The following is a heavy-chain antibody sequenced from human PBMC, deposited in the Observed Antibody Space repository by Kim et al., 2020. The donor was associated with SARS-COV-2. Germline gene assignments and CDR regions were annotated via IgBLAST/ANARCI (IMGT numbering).Heavy chain of an antibody. CDR3: ARDQGLRFDY. J-gene: IGHJ4*02. V-gene: IGHV4-31*02. Sequence: STYYTPSLKSRVTISVDTSKNQFSLKLSSVTAADTAVYYCARDQGLRFDYWGQGTLVTVSS. D-gene: IGHD4-17*01. CDR2: ST.